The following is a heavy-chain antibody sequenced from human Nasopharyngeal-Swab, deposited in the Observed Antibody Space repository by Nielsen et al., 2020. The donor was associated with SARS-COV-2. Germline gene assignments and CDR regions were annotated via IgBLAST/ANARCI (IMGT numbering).Heavy chain of an antibody. D-gene: IGHD2-2*01. CDR3: ARVGYCSSTSCYPRGSYYYYGMDV. Sequence: ASVKVSCKASGYTFTSYGISWVRQAPGQGLEWMGWISAYNGNTNYAQKLQGRVTMTTDTSTSTAYMELRSLRSDDTAVYYCARVGYCSSTSCYPRGSYYYYGMDVWGQGTTATVSS. CDR2: ISAYNGNT. V-gene: IGHV1-18*01. J-gene: IGHJ6*02. CDR1: GYTFTSYG.